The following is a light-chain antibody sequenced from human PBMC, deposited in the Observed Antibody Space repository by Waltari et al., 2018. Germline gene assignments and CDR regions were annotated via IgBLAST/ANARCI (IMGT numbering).Light chain of an antibody. CDR2: DDS. Sequence: SYVLTQPHSVSVAPGQTARITCGGDNIEAKSVHWYQQKPGQAPVVVVFDDSDRPPGTPERFSGANSGNTAALTISGVEGGDEADYFCQVWDSSGDLLVIFGGGTKLTVL. CDR3: QVWDSSGDLLVI. J-gene: IGLJ2*01. CDR1: NIEAKS. V-gene: IGLV3-21*02.